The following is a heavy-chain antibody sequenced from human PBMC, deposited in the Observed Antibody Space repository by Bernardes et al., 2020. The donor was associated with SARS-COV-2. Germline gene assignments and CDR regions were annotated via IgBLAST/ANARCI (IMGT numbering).Heavy chain of an antibody. D-gene: IGHD2-21*01. CDR3: ARDPSVVMGYWHFDH. V-gene: IGHV4-59*02. CDR1: GDPVINYY. Sequence: SETLSRTCSVSGDPVINYYWSWIRQPPGKGLEWIGYVHGSGVTQYNPSLESRVTISVDRSTNQFSLTLRSVTVADTAVYYCARDPSVVMGYWHFDHWGRGTLVAVSS. J-gene: IGHJ2*01. CDR2: VHGSGVT.